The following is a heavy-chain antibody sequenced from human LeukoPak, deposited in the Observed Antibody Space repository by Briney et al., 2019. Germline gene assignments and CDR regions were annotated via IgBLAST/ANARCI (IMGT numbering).Heavy chain of an antibody. J-gene: IGHJ5*02. CDR1: GFTFSSYA. CDR2: IREDGSEK. V-gene: IGHV3-7*05. Sequence: GGSLRLSRAAAGFTFSSYAMSWGRQAPGKGLEWVANIREDGSEKNCLDSVKGRFTISRDNAQNSLYLQMDSLRVEDTAVYYCASDLGRITAAAIPGGSWGQGTLVTVSS. CDR3: ASDLGRITAAAIPGGS. D-gene: IGHD6-13*01.